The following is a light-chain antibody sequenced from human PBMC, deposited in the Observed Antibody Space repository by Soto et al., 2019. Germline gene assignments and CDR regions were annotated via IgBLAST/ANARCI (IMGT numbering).Light chain of an antibody. Sequence: EIVLTQSPGTLSLSPGERATLSCRASQSFVSTSLAWYQQKPGQAPRLIIYDASSRATGIPDRFSGSGSGTDFILTISRLEPEDFAVYYCQQYGSSSTFGQGTRLEIK. CDR3: QQYGSSST. J-gene: IGKJ5*01. V-gene: IGKV3-20*01. CDR1: QSFVSTS. CDR2: DAS.